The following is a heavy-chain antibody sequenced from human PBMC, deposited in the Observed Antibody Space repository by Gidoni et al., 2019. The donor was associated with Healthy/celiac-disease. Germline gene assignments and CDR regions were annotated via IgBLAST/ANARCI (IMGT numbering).Heavy chain of an antibody. V-gene: IGHV3-23*01. Sequence: EVQLLESGGGLVQPGGSLRLSCAASGFTFSSYAMSWVRQAPGKGLEWVSASSGMGGSTYYADSVKGRFTISRDNSKNTLYLQMNSLRAEDTAVYYCAKEGGPRGVSNYFDYWGQGTLVTVSS. J-gene: IGHJ4*02. CDR3: AKEGGPRGVSNYFDY. D-gene: IGHD3-16*01. CDR2: SSGMGGST. CDR1: GFTFSSYA.